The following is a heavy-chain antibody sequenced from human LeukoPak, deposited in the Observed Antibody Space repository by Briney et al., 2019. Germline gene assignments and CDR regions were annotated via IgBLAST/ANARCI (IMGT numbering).Heavy chain of an antibody. Sequence: GGSLRLSCAVSGFTISSYAMSWVRQAPGKGLEWVSAMSGSAGSTYYADSVKGRFTISRDNSKNTLYLQMNSLRAEDTAVYYCANLYSSGWYPNDYWGQGTLVTVSS. D-gene: IGHD6-19*01. CDR2: MSGSAGST. CDR1: GFTISSYA. J-gene: IGHJ4*02. CDR3: ANLYSSGWYPNDY. V-gene: IGHV3-23*01.